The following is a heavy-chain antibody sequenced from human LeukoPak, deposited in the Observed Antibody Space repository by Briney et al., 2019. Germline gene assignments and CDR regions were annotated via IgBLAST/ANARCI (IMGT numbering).Heavy chain of an antibody. J-gene: IGHJ6*02. Sequence: GGSLRLSCAASGFTFSSSAMSWVRQAPGKGLEWVSSISGSGGNTYYADSVKGRFTISRDNFKNTLYLQIDRLRAEDAAVYCCAWVPAAATFPSFYYGLDVWGRGTTVSVSS. CDR3: AWVPAAATFPSFYYGLDV. CDR1: GFTFSSSA. D-gene: IGHD2-2*01. CDR2: ISGSGGNT. V-gene: IGHV3-23*01.